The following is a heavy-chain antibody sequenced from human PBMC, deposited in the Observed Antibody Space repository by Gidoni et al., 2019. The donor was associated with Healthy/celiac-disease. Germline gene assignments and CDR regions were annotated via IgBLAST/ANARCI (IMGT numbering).Heavy chain of an antibody. CDR2: ISGSGGST. D-gene: IGHD1-26*01. CDR1: GVTFSSYA. CDR3: AKDHGGSYFY. Sequence: EVQLLESGGGLVQPGGSLSLSCAASGVTFSSYAMSCVRQAPGKGLDWVSAISGSGGSTYYADSVKGRFTITRDNSKNTLYLQMNSLRAEDTAVYYCAKDHGGSYFYWGQGTLVTVSS. J-gene: IGHJ4*02. V-gene: IGHV3-23*01.